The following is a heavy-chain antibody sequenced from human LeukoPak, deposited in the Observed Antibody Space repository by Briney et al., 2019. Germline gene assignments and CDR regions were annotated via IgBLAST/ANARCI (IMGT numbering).Heavy chain of an antibody. D-gene: IGHD5-12*01. CDR1: GDSVSSNSAA. CDR2: TYYRSKWYN. V-gene: IGHV6-1*01. CDR3: ARDGLATRYYYYYGMDV. J-gene: IGHJ6*02. Sequence: SQTLSLTCAISGDSVSSNSAAWNWIRQSPSRGLEWLGRTYYRSKWYNDYAVSAKSRITINPDTSKNQFSLQLNSVTPEDTAVYYCARDGLATRYYYYYGMDVWGQGTTVTVSS.